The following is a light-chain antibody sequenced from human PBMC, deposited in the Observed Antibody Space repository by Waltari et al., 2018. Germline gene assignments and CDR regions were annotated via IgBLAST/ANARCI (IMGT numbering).Light chain of an antibody. CDR2: WAS. CDR3: QQYYSTPWT. J-gene: IGKJ1*01. CDR1: PSVLYSSNNKSY. Sequence: DIVMTQSPDSLAVSLGERVTINCKSSPSVLYSSNNKSYLAWYQHKPGQPPKLLIYWASTRESGVPDRFSGSGSGTDFTLTISSLQAEDVAVYYCQQYYSTPWTFGQGTKVEI. V-gene: IGKV4-1*01.